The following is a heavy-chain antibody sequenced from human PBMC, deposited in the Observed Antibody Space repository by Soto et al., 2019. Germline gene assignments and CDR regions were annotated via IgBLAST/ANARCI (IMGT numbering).Heavy chain of an antibody. J-gene: IGHJ6*02. CDR2: ISGYNGKT. Sequence: QVQLVQSGAEVKKPGASVKVSCKSSGYTFSMSGISWVRQAPGQGLEWMGWISGYNGKTNYEQKFQDRVTRTTDTPTNMAYMELRSLRSDDTAVYYCAREGPRPYYYYGMDVWGQGTTVTVSS. V-gene: IGHV1-18*01. CDR1: GYTFSMSG. CDR3: AREGPRPYYYYGMDV.